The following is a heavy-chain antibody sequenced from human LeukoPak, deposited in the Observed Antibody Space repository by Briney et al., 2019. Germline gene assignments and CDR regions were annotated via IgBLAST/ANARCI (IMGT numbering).Heavy chain of an antibody. CDR2: INPNSGGT. CDR3: AYGRAKWIQLWFYYDAFDI. CDR1: GYTFTGYY. V-gene: IGHV1-2*02. D-gene: IGHD5-18*01. Sequence: ASVKVSCKASGYTFTGYYMHWVRQAPGQGLEWMGWINPNSGGTNYAQKFQGRVTMTRDTSISTAYMELSRLRSDDTAVYYCAYGRAKWIQLWFYYDAFDIWGQGTMVTVSS. J-gene: IGHJ3*02.